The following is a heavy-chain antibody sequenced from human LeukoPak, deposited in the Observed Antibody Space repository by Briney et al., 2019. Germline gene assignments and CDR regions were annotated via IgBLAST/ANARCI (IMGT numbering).Heavy chain of an antibody. CDR2: IYYSGST. J-gene: IGHJ3*02. V-gene: IGHV4-59*01. CDR1: GGSISSYY. CDR3: ARTEADCSGGSCYSAAFDI. Sequence: PSETLSLTCTVSGGSISSYYWSWIRQPPGKGLEWIGYIYYSGSTNYNPSLKSRVTISVATSKNQFSLKLSSVTAADTAVYYCARTEADCSGGSCYSAAFDIWGQGTMVTVSS. D-gene: IGHD2-15*01.